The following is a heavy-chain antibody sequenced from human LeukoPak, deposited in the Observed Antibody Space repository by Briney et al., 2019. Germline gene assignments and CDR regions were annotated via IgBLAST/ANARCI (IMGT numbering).Heavy chain of an antibody. CDR1: GGTFSSYA. CDR3: ARDPFDCSGGSCYQEYYFDY. CDR2: IIPILGIA. D-gene: IGHD2-15*01. V-gene: IGHV1-69*04. J-gene: IGHJ4*02. Sequence: SVKVSCKASGGTFSSYAISWVRQAPGQGLEWMGRIIPILGIANYAQKFQGRVTITADKSTSTAYMELSSLRSEDTAVYDCARDPFDCSGGSCYQEYYFDYWGQGTLVTVSS.